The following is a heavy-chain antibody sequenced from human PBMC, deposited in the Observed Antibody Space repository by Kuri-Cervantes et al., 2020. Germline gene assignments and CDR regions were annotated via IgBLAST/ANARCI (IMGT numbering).Heavy chain of an antibody. V-gene: IGHV3-30*03. Sequence: LSLTCAASGFTFSGYGMHWVRQAPGKGLEWVAVISYDGSNKYYADSVKGRFTISRDNSKNTLYLQMNSLRAEDTAVYYCARDRAAAADPEVYYFDYWGQGTLVTVSS. D-gene: IGHD6-13*01. CDR3: ARDRAAAADPEVYYFDY. J-gene: IGHJ4*02. CDR1: GFTFSGYG. CDR2: ISYDGSNK.